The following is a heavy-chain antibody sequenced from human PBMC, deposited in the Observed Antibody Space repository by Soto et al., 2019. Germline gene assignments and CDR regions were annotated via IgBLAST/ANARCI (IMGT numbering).Heavy chain of an antibody. CDR1: GFTFDDYA. D-gene: IGHD4-17*01. J-gene: IGHJ4*02. Sequence: EVQLVESGGGLVQPGRSLRLSCAASGFTFDDYAMHWVRQAPGKGLEWVSGISWNSGNIDYADSVKGRFTISRGNAKNSLYLQMYSLGAEDTALYYCAKGDKYDYGDYPFDYWGQGTLVTVSS. CDR3: AKGDKYDYGDYPFDY. CDR2: ISWNSGNI. V-gene: IGHV3-9*01.